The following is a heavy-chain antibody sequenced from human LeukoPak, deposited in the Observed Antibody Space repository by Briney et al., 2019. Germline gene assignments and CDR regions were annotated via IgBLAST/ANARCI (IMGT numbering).Heavy chain of an antibody. Sequence: PGGSLRLSCAASGFTFSNYAMHWARQAPGKGLEWVASINHNGNVNYYVDSVKGRFTISRDNAKNSLYLQMSNLRAEDTAVYYCARGKAVAGPYWGQGTLVTVSS. D-gene: IGHD6-19*01. J-gene: IGHJ4*02. CDR3: ARGKAVAGPY. CDR2: INHNGNVN. V-gene: IGHV3-7*03. CDR1: GFTFSNYA.